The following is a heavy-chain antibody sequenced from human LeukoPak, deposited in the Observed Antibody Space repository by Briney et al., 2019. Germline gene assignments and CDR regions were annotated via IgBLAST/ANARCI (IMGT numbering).Heavy chain of an antibody. CDR1: GFTFNSYA. V-gene: IGHV3-23*01. D-gene: IGHD3-22*01. Sequence: GGSLRLSCAASGFTFNSYAMSWVRQAPGKGLEWVSTINVSGDNTYYADSVKGRFTISRDNSESTLYLQVNSLTAEDTAVYYCVRESRESKLANYFYDSSGFSNIDYWGQGTLVTVSS. J-gene: IGHJ4*02. CDR2: INVSGDNT. CDR3: VRESRESKLANYFYDSSGFSNIDY.